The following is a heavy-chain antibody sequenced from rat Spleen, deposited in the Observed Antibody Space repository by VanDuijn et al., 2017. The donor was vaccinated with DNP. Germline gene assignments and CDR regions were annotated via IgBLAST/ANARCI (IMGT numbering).Heavy chain of an antibody. Sequence: EVHLVESGGGLVQPGRSMKLSCAASGFTFSNYYMAWVRQAPGKGLEWVASINTDGGSTYYPDSVKGRFTISRDNAKSTLYLQMDSLRSEDTATYYLATLTGTDYWGQGVMVTVAS. D-gene: IGHD5-1*01. CDR3: ATLTGTDY. CDR2: INTDGGST. J-gene: IGHJ2*01. V-gene: IGHV5-25*01. CDR1: GFTFSNYY.